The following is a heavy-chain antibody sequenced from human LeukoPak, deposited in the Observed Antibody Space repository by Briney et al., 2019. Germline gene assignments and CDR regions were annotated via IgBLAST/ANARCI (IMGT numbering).Heavy chain of an antibody. J-gene: IGHJ4*02. CDR3: ARVGRRWLQFLDY. D-gene: IGHD5-24*01. V-gene: IGHV1-46*01. CDR1: GYTFTSYY. CDR2: INPSGGST. Sequence: ASVTVSCKASGYTFTSYYMHWVRQAPGQGLEWMGIINPSGGSTSYAQKFQGRVTITRDTSTSTVYMELSSLRSEDTAVYYCARVGRRWLQFLDYWGQGTLVTVSS.